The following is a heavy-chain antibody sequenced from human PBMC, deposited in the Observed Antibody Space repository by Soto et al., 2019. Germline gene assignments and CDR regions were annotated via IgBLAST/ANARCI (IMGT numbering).Heavy chain of an antibody. CDR1: GFTFSSYW. Sequence: EVQLVESGGGLVQPGGSLRLSCAASGFTFSSYWMSWVRQAPGKGLEWVANIKQDGSEKYYVDSVKGRFTISRDNAKNSLYPQMNSLRAEDTAVYYCARDCSGGSCYPGYWGQGTLVTVSS. J-gene: IGHJ4*02. CDR3: ARDCSGGSCYPGY. CDR2: IKQDGSEK. D-gene: IGHD2-15*01. V-gene: IGHV3-7*01.